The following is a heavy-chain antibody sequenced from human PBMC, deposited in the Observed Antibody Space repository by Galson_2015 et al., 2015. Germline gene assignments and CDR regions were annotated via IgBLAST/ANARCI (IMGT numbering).Heavy chain of an antibody. D-gene: IGHD5-18*01. CDR2: IYPGDSDT. Sequence: QSGAEVKKPGESLKISCKGSGYTFSNYWIGWVRQMPGKGLEWMGIIYPGDSDTRYSPSFQSQVTISADKSINTAFLQWSSLEASDTAMYYCARRGNTYGYSDYWGQGTLVTVSS. CDR3: ARRGNTYGYSDY. CDR1: GYTFSNYW. V-gene: IGHV5-51*01. J-gene: IGHJ4*02.